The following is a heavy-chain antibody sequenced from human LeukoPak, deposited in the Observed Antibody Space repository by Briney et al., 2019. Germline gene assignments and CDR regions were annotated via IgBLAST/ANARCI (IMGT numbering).Heavy chain of an antibody. CDR1: GGSFSGYY. CDR3: ARGGRITMVRGGHPYYFDY. CDR2: INHSGST. D-gene: IGHD3-10*01. J-gene: IGHJ4*02. V-gene: IGHV4-34*01. Sequence: SETLSLTCAVYGGSFSGYYWSWIRQPPGKGLEWIGEINHSGSTNYNPSLKSRVTISVDTSKNQFSLKLCSVTAADTAVYYCARGGRITMVRGGHPYYFDYWGQGTLVTVSS.